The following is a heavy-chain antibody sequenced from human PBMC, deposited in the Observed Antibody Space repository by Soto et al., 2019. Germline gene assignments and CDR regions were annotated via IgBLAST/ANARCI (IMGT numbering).Heavy chain of an antibody. Sequence: PGGSVRLSGAPSGFTFSIYWMHWVRQVPDKGPDGVSRINDDGCSTNYADSEKGRFTIPRDKAKSTLYLQMNALRVETPGVYYGTRGPRPTITGTVEFWGQRTLDIFS. J-gene: IGHJ4*02. CDR2: INDDGCST. D-gene: IGHD4-17*01. CDR1: GFTFSIYW. CDR3: TRGPRPTITGTVEF. V-gene: IGHV3-74*01.